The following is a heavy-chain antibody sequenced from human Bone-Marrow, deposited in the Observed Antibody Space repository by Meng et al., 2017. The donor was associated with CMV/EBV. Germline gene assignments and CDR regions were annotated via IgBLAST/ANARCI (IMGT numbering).Heavy chain of an antibody. V-gene: IGHV3-48*03. D-gene: IGHD2-2*01. CDR2: ISSSGSTR. J-gene: IGHJ6*02. CDR1: GFTHSSYE. CDR3: ARDKGAAASLYYYYYGMDV. Sequence: GESRKISCAASGFTHSSYEMNWVRQAPGKGLEWVSYISSSGSTRYYADSVKGRFTISRDNAKNSLYLQMNSLRAEDTAVYYRARDKGAAASLYYYYYGMDVWGQGTTVSVSS.